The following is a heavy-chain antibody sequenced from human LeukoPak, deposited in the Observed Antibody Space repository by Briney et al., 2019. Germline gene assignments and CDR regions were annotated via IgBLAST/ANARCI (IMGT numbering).Heavy chain of an antibody. CDR2: IKQDGSEK. V-gene: IGHV3-7*01. CDR3: AREYYDFWSGYPLDY. J-gene: IGHJ4*02. D-gene: IGHD3-3*01. CDR1: GFTFSSYW. Sequence: GGSLRLSCAASGFTFSSYWMSWVLQAPGKGLEWVANIKQDGSEKYYVDSVKGRFTISRDNAKNSLYLQMNSLRAEDTAVYYCAREYYDFWSGYPLDYWGQGTLVTVSS.